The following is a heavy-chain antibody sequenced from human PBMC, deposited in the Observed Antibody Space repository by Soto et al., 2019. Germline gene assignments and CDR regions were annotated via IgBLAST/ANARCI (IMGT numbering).Heavy chain of an antibody. D-gene: IGHD6-6*01. CDR3: ARHGQLALFDQ. CDR2: IDPSDSYI. CDR1: GYSFPSYW. V-gene: IGHV5-10-1*01. J-gene: IGHJ5*02. Sequence: QDPGESLKISCQGSGYSFPSYWISWVRQMPGKGLQWMGRIDPSDSYINYSPSFEGHVNISIDKSINTAYLQWSSLKASDTAIYYCARHGQLALFDQWGQGTLVTVSS.